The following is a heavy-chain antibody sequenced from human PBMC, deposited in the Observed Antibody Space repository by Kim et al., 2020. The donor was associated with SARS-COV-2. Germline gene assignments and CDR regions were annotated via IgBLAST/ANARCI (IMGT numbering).Heavy chain of an antibody. CDR3: ARVRSKLLWFGESRPNNWFDP. J-gene: IGHJ5*02. CDR2: INPSGGST. CDR1: GYTFTSYY. V-gene: IGHV1-46*01. D-gene: IGHD3-10*01. Sequence: ASVKVSCKASGYTFTSYYMHWVRQAPGQGLEWMGIINPSGGSTSYAQKFQGRVTMTRDTSTSTVYMELSSLRSEDTAVYYCARVRSKLLWFGESRPNNWFDPWGQGTLVTVSS.